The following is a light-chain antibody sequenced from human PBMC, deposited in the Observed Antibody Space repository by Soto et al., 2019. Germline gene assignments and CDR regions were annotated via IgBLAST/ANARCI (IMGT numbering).Light chain of an antibody. CDR1: QGITRN. J-gene: IGKJ2*01. V-gene: IGKV1-39*01. CDR2: AAS. Sequence: DIQMTQSPSSLSASVGDRVTITCRASQGITRNLNWYQQTPGKAPKLLIYAASSLQSGVPSRFSGSGAGTDFTLTISSLQPEDFATYSCQQSHSLPYTFGQGTKLEIK. CDR3: QQSHSLPYT.